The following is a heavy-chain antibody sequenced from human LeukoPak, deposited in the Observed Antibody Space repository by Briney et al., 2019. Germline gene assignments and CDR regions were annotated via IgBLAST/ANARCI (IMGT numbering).Heavy chain of an antibody. V-gene: IGHV4-39*01. CDR3: ARQRADYFYHYMDV. J-gene: IGHJ6*03. CDR2: IYYSGTT. CDR1: GGSIDSSSYY. Sequence: TSETLSLTCTVSGGSIDSSSYYWDWIRQPPGEGLEWLGNIYYSGTTFYTSSLKSRVTISADMSKNQFSLRLTSVTAADTAVYYCARQRADYFYHYMDVWGKGTTVIVSS.